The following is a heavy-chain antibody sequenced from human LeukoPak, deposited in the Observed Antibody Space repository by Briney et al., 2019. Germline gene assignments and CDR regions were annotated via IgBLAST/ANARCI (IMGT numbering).Heavy chain of an antibody. CDR3: ARVQWLVLHYFDY. D-gene: IGHD6-19*01. CDR1: GGSFSGYY. V-gene: IGHV4-34*01. J-gene: IGHJ4*02. CDR2: IYYSGST. Sequence: SETLSLTCAVYGGSFSGYYWSRIRQPPGKGLEWIGSIYYSGSTYYNPSLKSRVTISVDTSKNQFSLKLSSVTAADTAVYYCARVQWLVLHYFDYWGQGTLVTVSS.